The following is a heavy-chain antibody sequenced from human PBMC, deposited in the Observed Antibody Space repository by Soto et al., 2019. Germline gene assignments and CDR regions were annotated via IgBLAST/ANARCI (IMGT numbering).Heavy chain of an antibody. D-gene: IGHD1-1*01. CDR3: ARPRTTATTKGYDY. CDR2: IIPIFGTT. CDR1: GGTFSSYP. J-gene: IGHJ4*02. Sequence: QVQLVQSGAEVKKPGSSVRVSCKASGGTFSSYPIGWVRQSPGQGLEWMVVIIPIFGTTNYGQRFQGRVTISADESTSPAYMELSSLRSEDTAVYFCARPRTTATTKGYDYCGQGPLVNVSS. V-gene: IGHV1-69*01.